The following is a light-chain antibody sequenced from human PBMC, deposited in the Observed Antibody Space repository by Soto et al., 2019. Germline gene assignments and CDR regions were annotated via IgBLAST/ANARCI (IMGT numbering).Light chain of an antibody. J-gene: IGLJ2*01. Sequence: SSELTQPPSVSVSPGQTASITCSGDKLGDRFACWYQQKPGQSPVVVIYQDRRRPSGIPERFSGSNSGNTATLTISGAQAMDEADYYCPAWDSSTGVVFGGGTKLTVL. V-gene: IGLV3-1*01. CDR2: QDR. CDR3: PAWDSSTGVV. CDR1: KLGDRF.